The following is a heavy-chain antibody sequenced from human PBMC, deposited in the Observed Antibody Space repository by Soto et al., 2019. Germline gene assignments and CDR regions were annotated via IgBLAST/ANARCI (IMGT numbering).Heavy chain of an antibody. CDR1: GGTFRTSA. D-gene: IGHD3-3*02. Sequence: QVQLVQSGAEVKKPGSSVKVSCKTSGGTFRTSAISWVRQAPGQGLEWMGGIMPVFPTPDYAQKFQGRVTITADAPTGTAYMELSSLRSEDTAVYYCARDKDRQQLGGNYYYIMDVWGQGTTVTVSS. V-gene: IGHV1-69*12. CDR3: ARDKDRQQLGGNYYYIMDV. CDR2: IMPVFPTP. J-gene: IGHJ6*01.